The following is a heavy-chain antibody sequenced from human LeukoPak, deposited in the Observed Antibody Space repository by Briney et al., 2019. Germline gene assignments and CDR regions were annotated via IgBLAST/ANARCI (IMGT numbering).Heavy chain of an antibody. J-gene: IGHJ5*02. Sequence: PGGSLRLSCAASGFTFSSYAMSWVRQAPGKGLEWVSAISGSGGSTYYADSVKGRFTISRDNSKNTLYLQMNSLRAEDTAVYYCARRQWLGKINWFDPWGQGPLVTVSS. V-gene: IGHV3-23*01. CDR1: GFTFSSYA. D-gene: IGHD6-19*01. CDR2: ISGSGGST. CDR3: ARRQWLGKINWFDP.